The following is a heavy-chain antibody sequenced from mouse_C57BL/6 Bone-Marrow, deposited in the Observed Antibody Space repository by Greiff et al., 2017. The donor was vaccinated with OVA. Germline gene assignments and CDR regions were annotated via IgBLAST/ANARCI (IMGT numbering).Heavy chain of an antibody. CDR1: GFTFTDYY. CDR3: ARSPPYGYVDY. D-gene: IGHD1-1*02. J-gene: IGHJ2*01. CDR2: IRNKANGYTT. V-gene: IGHV7-3*01. Sequence: EVKVEESGGGLVQPGGSLSLSCAASGFTFTDYYMSWVRQPPGKALEWLGFIRNKANGYTTEYSASVKGRFTISRDNSQSILYLQMNALRAEDSATYYCARSPPYGYVDYWGQGTTLTVSS.